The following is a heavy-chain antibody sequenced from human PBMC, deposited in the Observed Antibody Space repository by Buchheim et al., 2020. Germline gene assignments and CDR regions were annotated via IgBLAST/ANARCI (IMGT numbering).Heavy chain of an antibody. CDR3: ARASRDGYNFFDY. J-gene: IGHJ4*02. CDR1: GGSISSGDYY. D-gene: IGHD5-24*01. V-gene: IGHV4-30-4*01. Sequence: QVQLQESGPGLVKPSQTLSLTCTVSGGSISSGDYYWSWLRQPPGKGLEWIGYILHSGGASYNPSVRTRVSISEDASKNQFSLRLRSVTAADTAVYYCARASRDGYNFFDYWGQGTL. CDR2: ILHSGGA.